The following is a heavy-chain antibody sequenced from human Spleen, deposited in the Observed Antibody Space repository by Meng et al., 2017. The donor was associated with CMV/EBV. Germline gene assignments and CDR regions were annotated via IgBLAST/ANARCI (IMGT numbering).Heavy chain of an antibody. CDR1: GGSFSGYY. J-gene: IGHJ6*02. V-gene: IGHV4-34*01. CDR2: INHSGSP. CDR3: ARGLSVLGRYYYGMDV. Sequence: SETLSLTCAVYGGSFSGYYWSWIRQPPGKGLEWIGEINHSGSPNYNPSLKSRVTISVDTSKNQLSLKLSAVTAADTAVYYCARGLSVLGRYYYGMDVWGQGTTVTVSS. D-gene: IGHD4/OR15-4a*01.